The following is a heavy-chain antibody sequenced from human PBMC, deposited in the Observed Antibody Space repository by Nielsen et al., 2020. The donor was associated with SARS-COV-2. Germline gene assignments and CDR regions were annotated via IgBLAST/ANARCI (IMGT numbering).Heavy chain of an antibody. Sequence: SETLSLTCTVSGGSISSSSYYWGWIRQPPGKGLEWIGSIYYSGSTYYNPSLKSRVTISVDTSKNQFSLKLSSVTAADTAVYYCARQIGYCSGGSCRTYAFDIWGQGTMVTVSS. V-gene: IGHV4-39*01. D-gene: IGHD2-15*01. J-gene: IGHJ3*02. CDR1: GGSISSSSYY. CDR3: ARQIGYCSGGSCRTYAFDI. CDR2: IYYSGST.